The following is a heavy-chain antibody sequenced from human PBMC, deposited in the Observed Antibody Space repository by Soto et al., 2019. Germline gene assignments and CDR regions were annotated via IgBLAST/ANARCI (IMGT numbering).Heavy chain of an antibody. CDR1: GFTFTSSA. J-gene: IGHJ4*02. V-gene: IGHV1-58*01. Sequence: SVKVSCKASGFTFTSSAVQWVRQARGQRLEWIGWIVVGSSNTNYAQKFQERVTITRDMSTSTAYMELSSLRSEDTAVYYCAALEDNWNPFDYWGQGTLVTVSS. CDR3: AALEDNWNPFDY. D-gene: IGHD1-20*01. CDR2: IVVGSSNT.